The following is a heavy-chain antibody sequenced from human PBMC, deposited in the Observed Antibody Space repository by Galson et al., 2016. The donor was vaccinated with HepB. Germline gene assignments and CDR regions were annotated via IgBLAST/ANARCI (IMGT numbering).Heavy chain of an antibody. V-gene: IGHV1-18*01. CDR3: ARVPDYYDSSGYYYSFDY. D-gene: IGHD3-22*01. CDR2: ISAYNGNT. J-gene: IGHJ4*02. Sequence: SCKASGYTFTSYGISWVRQAPGQGLEWMGWISAYNGNTNYAQKLQGRVTMTTDTSTSTAYLELRSLRSDDPAVYYCARVPDYYDSSGYYYSFDYWGQGTLVTVSS. CDR1: GYTFTSYG.